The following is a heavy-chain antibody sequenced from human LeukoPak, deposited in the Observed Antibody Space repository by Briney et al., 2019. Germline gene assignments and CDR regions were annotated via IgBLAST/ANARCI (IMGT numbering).Heavy chain of an antibody. CDR3: ARGDIVVVVAATYFDY. CDR2: MNPNSGNT. Sequence: ASVKVSCKASGYTFTSYDINWLRQASGQGLEWMGWMNPNSGNTGYAQKFQGRFTTTWDTSITTAYMELSSLRSEDTAVYYCARGDIVVVVAATYFDYWGQGTLVTVSS. CDR1: GYTFTSYD. D-gene: IGHD2-15*01. V-gene: IGHV1-8*01. J-gene: IGHJ4*02.